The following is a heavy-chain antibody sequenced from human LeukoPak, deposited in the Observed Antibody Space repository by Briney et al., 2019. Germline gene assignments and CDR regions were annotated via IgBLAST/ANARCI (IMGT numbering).Heavy chain of an antibody. CDR3: ARVYDSSGEYYYYGMDV. J-gene: IGHJ6*02. D-gene: IGHD3-22*01. CDR2: INHSGST. V-gene: IGHV4-34*01. Sequence: SETLSLTCAVYGGSFSGYYWSWIRQPPGKGLEWIGEINHSGSTNYNPSLKSRVTISVDTSKNQFSLKLSSVTAADTAVYYCARVYDSSGEYYYYGMDVWGQGTTVTVSS. CDR1: GGSFSGYY.